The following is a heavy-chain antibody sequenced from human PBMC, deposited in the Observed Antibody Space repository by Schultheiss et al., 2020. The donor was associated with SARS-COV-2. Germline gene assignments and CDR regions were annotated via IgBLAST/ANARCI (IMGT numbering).Heavy chain of an antibody. Sequence: GESLKISCAASGFTFSSYGMHWVRQAPGKGLEWVAVIWYDGSNKYYADSVKGRFTISRDNAKNSLYLQMNSLRAEDTAVYYCASLVVPAAYGLYYYGMDVWGQGTTVTVSS. CDR3: ASLVVPAAYGLYYYGMDV. V-gene: IGHV3-33*03. CDR2: IWYDGSNK. J-gene: IGHJ6*02. D-gene: IGHD2-2*01. CDR1: GFTFSSYG.